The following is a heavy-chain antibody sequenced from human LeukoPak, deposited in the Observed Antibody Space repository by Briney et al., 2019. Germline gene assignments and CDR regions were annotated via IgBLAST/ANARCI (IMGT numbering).Heavy chain of an antibody. D-gene: IGHD3-22*01. Sequence: SETLSLTCTVSGGSISSYYWSWIRQPPGKGLEWIGYIYYSGSTNYNPSLKSRVTISVDTSKNQFSLKLSSVTAADTAVYYCASGYYDSSGYSYPFDYWGQGTLVTVSS. CDR1: GGSISSYY. CDR3: ASGYYDSSGYSYPFDY. CDR2: IYYSGST. V-gene: IGHV4-59*01. J-gene: IGHJ4*02.